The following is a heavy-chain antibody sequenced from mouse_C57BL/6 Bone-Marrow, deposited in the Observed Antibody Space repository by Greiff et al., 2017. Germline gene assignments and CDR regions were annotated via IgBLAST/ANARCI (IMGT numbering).Heavy chain of an antibody. Sequence: EVQRVESGAELVRPGASVKLSCTASGFNIKDDYMHWVKQRPEQGLEWIGWIDPENGDTEYASKFQGKATITADTSSNTAYLQLSSLTSEDTAVYYCTTGGLRREDYAMDYWGQGTSVTVSS. CDR1: GFNIKDDY. CDR2: IDPENGDT. J-gene: IGHJ4*01. CDR3: TTGGLRREDYAMDY. D-gene: IGHD2-2*01. V-gene: IGHV14-4*01.